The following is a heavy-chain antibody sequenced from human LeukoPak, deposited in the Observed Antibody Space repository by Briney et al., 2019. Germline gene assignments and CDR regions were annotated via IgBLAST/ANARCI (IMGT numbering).Heavy chain of an antibody. D-gene: IGHD5-12*01. J-gene: IGHJ4*02. CDR2: ISGSGGST. CDR1: GFTFSSYA. V-gene: IGHV3-23*01. CDR3: AKNSGRGYDFDY. Sequence: GGSLRLSCAASGFTFSSYAMSWVRQAPGKGLEWVSGISGSGGSTYYADSVKGRFTISRDNSKNTLYLQMNSLRAEDTAVYYCAKNSGRGYDFDYWGQGTLVTVSS.